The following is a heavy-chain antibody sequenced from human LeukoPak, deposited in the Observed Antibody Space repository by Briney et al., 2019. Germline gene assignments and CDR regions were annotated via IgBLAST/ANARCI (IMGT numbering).Heavy chain of an antibody. J-gene: IGHJ5*02. Sequence: SETLSVTCTVSGGSISSYYWSWIRQPAGKGLEWIGRIYTSGSTNYNPSLKSRVTMSVDTSKNQFSLKLSSVTAADTAVYYCGRGGIPVVGRFWLDPWGQGTLVTVSS. D-gene: IGHD6-19*01. CDR1: GGSISSYY. CDR2: IYTSGST. CDR3: GRGGIPVVGRFWLDP. V-gene: IGHV4-4*07.